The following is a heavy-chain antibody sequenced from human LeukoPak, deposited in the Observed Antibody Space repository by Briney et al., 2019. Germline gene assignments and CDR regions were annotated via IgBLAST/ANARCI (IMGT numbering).Heavy chain of an antibody. Sequence: ASVRVSCKASGGYYIYWVRQAPGQGLEWMGWINAGNGNTEYSQKFQGRVTMTTDTSTSTAYMELRSLRSDDTAVYYCARDKLPAPWDGMDVWGQGTTVTVSS. CDR1: GGYY. CDR3: ARDKLPAPWDGMDV. D-gene: IGHD2-2*01. J-gene: IGHJ6*02. CDR2: INAGNGNT. V-gene: IGHV1-18*04.